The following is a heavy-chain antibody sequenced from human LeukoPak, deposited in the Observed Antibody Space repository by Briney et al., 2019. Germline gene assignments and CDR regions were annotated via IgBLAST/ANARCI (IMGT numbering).Heavy chain of an antibody. V-gene: IGHV4-39*07. D-gene: IGHD1-26*01. J-gene: IGHJ6*03. CDR1: GDSISRSNYY. Sequence: SETLSLTCTVSGDSISRSNYYWAWIRQPPGKGLEWIGNVHHSGSAYYSPSLQSRVIISVDTSKNQFSLRLSSVTAADAAVYCCARIVFDSYSYHLDVWGKGTTVTVSS. CDR3: ARIVFDSYSYHLDV. CDR2: VHHSGSA.